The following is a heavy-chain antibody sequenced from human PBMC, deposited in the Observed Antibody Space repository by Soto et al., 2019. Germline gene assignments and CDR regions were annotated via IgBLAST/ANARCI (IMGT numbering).Heavy chain of an antibody. J-gene: IGHJ6*03. Sequence: QVQLVQSGPEVRKPGASVKVSCKAVGYTFTNYYMHWVRQAPGQGLEWMRIINPSGGSTTYAQRFRGRVTMTRDTSSSRVYIDVSSLTSEDTSVYYCARSFGHKDVLTCSYSESGYNFYMDVWGTGTTVTVSS. CDR1: GYTFTNYY. D-gene: IGHD3-9*01. CDR3: ARSFGHKDVLTCSYSESGYNFYMDV. V-gene: IGHV1-46*03. CDR2: INPSGGST.